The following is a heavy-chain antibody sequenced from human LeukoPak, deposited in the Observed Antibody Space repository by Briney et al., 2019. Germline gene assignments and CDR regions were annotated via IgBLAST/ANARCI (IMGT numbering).Heavy chain of an antibody. Sequence: SETLSLTCTVSGGSISSYYWSWIRQPPGKGLEWIGYIYYSGSTYYNPSLKSRVTISVDTSKNQFSLKLSSVTAADTAVYYCARDSLYSSGWKYYNWFDPWGQGTLVTVSS. D-gene: IGHD6-19*01. CDR1: GGSISSYY. J-gene: IGHJ5*02. CDR2: IYYSGST. CDR3: ARDSLYSSGWKYYNWFDP. V-gene: IGHV4-59*12.